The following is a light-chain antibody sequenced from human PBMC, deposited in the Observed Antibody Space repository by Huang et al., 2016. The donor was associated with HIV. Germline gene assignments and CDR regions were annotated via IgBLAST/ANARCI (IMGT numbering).Light chain of an antibody. CDR1: QTISTF. CDR3: QQTSSVPLT. J-gene: IGKJ4*01. Sequence: DIQMTQSPSSLSASVGDRISITCRASQTISTFFNWYQQQPGKAPKLLIYAASNLQSGVSSRFSGTGSGTHFTLTVTGRQPDDFATYVCQQTSSVPLTFGGGTRVE. CDR2: AAS. V-gene: IGKV1-39*01.